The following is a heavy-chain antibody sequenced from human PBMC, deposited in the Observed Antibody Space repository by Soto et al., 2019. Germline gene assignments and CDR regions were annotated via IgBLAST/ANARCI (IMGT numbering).Heavy chain of an antibody. CDR2: IHYNGNT. Sequence: SETLSLTCTVSGDSISSYSWSWIRQPPGKGLEWIGNIHYNGNTKYSPSLKSRVTMSVDTSKNHFSLKLISVTTADTAVYFCAGSGYYHNSGMDVWGQGTTVTVSS. J-gene: IGHJ6*02. CDR3: AGSGYYHNSGMDV. CDR1: GDSISSYS. V-gene: IGHV4-59*01. D-gene: IGHD3-22*01.